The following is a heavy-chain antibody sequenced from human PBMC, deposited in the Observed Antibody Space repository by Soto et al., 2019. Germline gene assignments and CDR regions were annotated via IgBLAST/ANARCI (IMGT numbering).Heavy chain of an antibody. CDR1: GGSFSGYY. CDR2: INHSGST. V-gene: IGHV4-34*01. D-gene: IGHD6-19*01. J-gene: IGHJ3*02. CDR3: ASSIAVAVAFDI. Sequence: QVQLQQWGAGLLKPSETLSLTCAVYGGSFSGYYWSWIRQPPGKGLEWIGEINHSGSTNYNPSLKSRVTISVDTSKNQFYLKLSSVTAADTAVYYCASSIAVAVAFDIWGQGTMVTVSS.